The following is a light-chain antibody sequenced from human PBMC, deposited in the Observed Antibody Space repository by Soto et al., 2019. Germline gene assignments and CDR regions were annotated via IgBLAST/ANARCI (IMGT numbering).Light chain of an antibody. CDR1: QDIRNY. CDR3: QKYDRAPFT. V-gene: IGKV1-27*01. CDR2: AAS. Sequence: DIQMTQSPSSLSVSVGDRVTITCRASQDIRNYLAWYQQKPGKVPKLLIYAASTLQSGVPSRFSGSGSGTDCTLTINSLQPEDIATYYCQKYDRAPFTFGPGTKVDIK. J-gene: IGKJ3*01.